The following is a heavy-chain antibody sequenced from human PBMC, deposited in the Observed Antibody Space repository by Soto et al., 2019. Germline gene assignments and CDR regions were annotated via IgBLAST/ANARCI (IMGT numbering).Heavy chain of an antibody. CDR2: IYTSGST. V-gene: IGHV4-4*07. CDR1: GGSISSYY. D-gene: IGHD2-2*01. Sequence: SETLSLTCTVSGGSISSYYWSWIRQPAGKGLEWIGRIYTSGSTNYNPSLKSRVTMSVDTSKNQFSLKLSSVTAADTAVYYCERECSSNSCYDVFDYWGQGNMVPVS. J-gene: IGHJ4*02. CDR3: ERECSSNSCYDVFDY.